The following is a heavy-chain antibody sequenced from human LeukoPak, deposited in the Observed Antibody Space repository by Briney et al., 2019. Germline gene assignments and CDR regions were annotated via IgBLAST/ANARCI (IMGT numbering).Heavy chain of an antibody. Sequence: GGSLRLSCAGSGFTFSRYWMSWVRQAPGTGLEWVANISQDGSEKYHVHSVRGRFTISRDNAKNSLYLQMNSLRAEDTAVYYCATMGLELLPYYFDYWGQGTLVTVSS. CDR1: GFTFSRYW. D-gene: IGHD1-7*01. CDR3: ATMGLELLPYYFDY. V-gene: IGHV3-7*01. CDR2: ISQDGSEK. J-gene: IGHJ4*02.